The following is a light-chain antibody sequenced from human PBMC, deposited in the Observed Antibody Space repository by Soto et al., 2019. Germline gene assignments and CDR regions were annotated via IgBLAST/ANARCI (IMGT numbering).Light chain of an antibody. CDR1: QSVRSH. Sequence: IVMTQSPAPLSVSPGEGVTLSCRSSQSVRSHLAWYQQKPGPPPRILIYGASTRATGTPARFSGSGFGTDSPITISLLKSEDFAVYYRQQYKNWPTFGEGTQLEIK. J-gene: IGKJ5*01. CDR2: GAS. CDR3: QQYKNWPT. V-gene: IGKV3-15*01.